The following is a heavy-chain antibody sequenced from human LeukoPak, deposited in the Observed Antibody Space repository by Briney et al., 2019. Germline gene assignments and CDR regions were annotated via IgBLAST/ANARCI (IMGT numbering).Heavy chain of an antibody. CDR1: GGSITSGTFY. V-gene: IGHV4-39*07. D-gene: IGHD4-23*01. J-gene: IGHJ4*02. CDR2: IHHSGST. CDR3: ARSGYGGKDY. Sequence: SETLSLTCTVSGGSITSGTFYWGWTRQPPGKGLEWIGTIHHSGSTSYNPSLQSRATISVDTSNNQFSLKLSSVTAADTAVYYCARSGYGGKDYWGQGTLVTVSS.